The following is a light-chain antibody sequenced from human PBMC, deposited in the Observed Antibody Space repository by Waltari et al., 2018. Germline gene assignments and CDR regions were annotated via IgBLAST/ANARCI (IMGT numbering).Light chain of an antibody. Sequence: QSALTQPASVSGSPGQSITISCTGTTSTFGSYAIVSWYQQHPDKAPKLRVYEGTKRPPGISTRFSGAKSGNTASLTIAGLQAEDGADYYCCSYAGNTVWVFGGGTKLTVL. CDR3: CSYAGNTVWV. CDR1: TSTFGSYAI. CDR2: EGT. J-gene: IGLJ3*02. V-gene: IGLV2-23*01.